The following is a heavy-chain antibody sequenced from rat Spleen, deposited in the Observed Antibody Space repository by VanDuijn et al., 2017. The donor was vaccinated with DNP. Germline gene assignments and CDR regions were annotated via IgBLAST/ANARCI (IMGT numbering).Heavy chain of an antibody. J-gene: IGHJ2*01. CDR3: ARSEFTY. CDR1: GFTFSNYG. Sequence: EVQLVESGGGLVQPGRSLKLSCAASGFTFSNYGMAWVRQAPTKGLEWVATISYDGSSTYYRDSVKGRFTISRDNAKSTLYLQMDSLRSEDTATYYCARSEFTYWGQGVMVTVSS. CDR2: ISYDGSST. V-gene: IGHV5-29*01.